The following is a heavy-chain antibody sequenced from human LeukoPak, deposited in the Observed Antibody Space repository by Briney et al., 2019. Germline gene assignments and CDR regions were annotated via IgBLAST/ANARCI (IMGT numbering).Heavy chain of an antibody. CDR3: ARDKAHSYGRYFDP. CDR1: GGSISTYY. Sequence: SETLSLTCSVSGGSISTYYWNWIRQTPGKGLEWIGHISYGNTDYNPSLKSRVTISVDTSKDQFSLKLTSVTAADTAVYYCARDKAHSYGRYFDPWGQGALVTVSS. V-gene: IGHV4-59*01. J-gene: IGHJ5*02. D-gene: IGHD5-18*01. CDR2: ISYGNT.